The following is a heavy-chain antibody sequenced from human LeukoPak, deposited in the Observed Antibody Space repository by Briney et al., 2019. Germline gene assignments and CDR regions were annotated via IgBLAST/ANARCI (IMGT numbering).Heavy chain of an antibody. J-gene: IGHJ4*02. D-gene: IGHD3-9*01. CDR3: ARVEYDILTGYYEVFDY. Sequence: ASVKVSCKASGYTFTGYYMHWVRQAPGQGLEWMGWINPNSGGTNYAQKFQGRVTMTRDTSISTAYMELSRLRSDDTAVHYCARVEYDILTGYYEVFDYWGQGTLVTVSS. CDR2: INPNSGGT. CDR1: GYTFTGYY. V-gene: IGHV1-2*02.